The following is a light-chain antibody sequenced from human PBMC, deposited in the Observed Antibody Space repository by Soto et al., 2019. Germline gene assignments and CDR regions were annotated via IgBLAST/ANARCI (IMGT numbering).Light chain of an antibody. J-gene: IGLJ1*01. CDR1: SSDVGGYNY. V-gene: IGLV2-11*01. CDR2: DVD. CDR3: CSNAGSYSFV. Sequence: QSVLAQPRSVSGSPGQSVTISCTGTSSDVGGYNYVSWYQHHTGKAPKLMIYDVDKRPSGVPGRFSGSKSGNTASLNISGLQAEDEADYYYCSNAGSYSFVFGTGTKVTVL.